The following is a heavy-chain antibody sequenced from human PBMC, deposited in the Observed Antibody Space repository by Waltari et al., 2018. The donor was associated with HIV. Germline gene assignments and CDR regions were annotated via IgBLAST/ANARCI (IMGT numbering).Heavy chain of an antibody. CDR1: GYRFTNYW. D-gene: IGHD4-4*01. Sequence: EVQLVQSGAEVKKPGESLKISCKGSGYRFTNYWIGWVRQMPGNGLEWMGRIKHGNADTRESPSFQGQVTIAAEKSSRTGDLQWSSLKASDTAMYYCARLTTVTTTAVDIWGQGTMVTVSS. J-gene: IGHJ3*02. CDR3: ARLTTVTTTAVDI. CDR2: IKHGNADT. V-gene: IGHV5-51*03.